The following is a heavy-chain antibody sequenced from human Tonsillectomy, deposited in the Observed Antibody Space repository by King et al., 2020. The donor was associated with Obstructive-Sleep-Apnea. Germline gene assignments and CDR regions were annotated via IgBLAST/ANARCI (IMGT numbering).Heavy chain of an antibody. Sequence: VQLVESGGGVVQPGRSLRLSCAASGFTFSSYGMHWVRQAPGKGLEWVAFIRYDGSNNFHADSVKGRFTISRDNSKNTLYLQMSSLRAEDTAVYYCAKDNSPFVVVPDASFDYWGRGTLVTGSS. D-gene: IGHD2-2*01. CDR1: GFTFSSYG. CDR3: AKDNSPFVVVPDASFDY. V-gene: IGHV3-30*02. CDR2: IRYDGSNN. J-gene: IGHJ4*02.